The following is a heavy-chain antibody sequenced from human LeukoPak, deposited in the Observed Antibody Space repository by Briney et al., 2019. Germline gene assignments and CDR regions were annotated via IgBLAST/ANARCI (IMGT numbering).Heavy chain of an antibody. CDR2: ISRSGRNT. CDR3: GRGSSSGWYIDY. Sequence: CLRLSWAFPTLTLSNNYTSCISQAARKVIEWVGYISRSGRNTCYADSVKGRFTISRDNPKNSLYLQMTSLRAEDTAVYYCGRGSSSGWYIDYGGQGTLVTVS. D-gene: IGHD6-19*01. CDR1: TLTLSNNY. V-gene: IGHV3-11*01. J-gene: IGHJ4*02.